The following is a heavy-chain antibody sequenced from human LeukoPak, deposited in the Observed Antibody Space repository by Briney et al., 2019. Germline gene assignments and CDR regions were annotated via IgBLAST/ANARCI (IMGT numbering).Heavy chain of an antibody. CDR3: ARLVSSGWLDYYYYYMDV. Sequence: KSSETLSLTCTVSGGSISSSSYYWGWIRQPPGKGLEWIGNIYYSGSTYYNPSLKSRVTISVDTSKNQFSLKLSSVTAADTAVYYCARLVSSGWLDYYYYYMDVWGKGTTVTVSS. CDR2: IYYSGST. J-gene: IGHJ6*03. V-gene: IGHV4-39*01. CDR1: GGSISSSSYY. D-gene: IGHD6-19*01.